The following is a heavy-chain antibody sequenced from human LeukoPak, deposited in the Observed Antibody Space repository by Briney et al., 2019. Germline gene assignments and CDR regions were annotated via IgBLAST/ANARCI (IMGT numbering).Heavy chain of an antibody. Sequence: GRSLRLSCAASGFTFSSYGMHWVRQAPGKGLEWVAVIWHDGSNKYYADSVKGRFTISRDNSKNTLYLQMNSLRAADTAVYYCARDFLYYYDSSGYYYGGTDNSFDYWGQGTLVTVSS. CDR3: ARDFLYYYDSSGYYYGGTDNSFDY. CDR1: GFTFSSYG. J-gene: IGHJ4*02. V-gene: IGHV3-33*01. D-gene: IGHD3-22*01. CDR2: IWHDGSNK.